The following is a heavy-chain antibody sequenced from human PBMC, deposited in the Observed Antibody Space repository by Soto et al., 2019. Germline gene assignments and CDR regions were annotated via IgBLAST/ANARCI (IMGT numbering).Heavy chain of an antibody. V-gene: IGHV1-69*01. CDR1: GGTFSSFA. J-gene: IGHJ4*02. CDR2: IIPMLGTT. CDR3: ARNLVRCGSYSVALNYFDY. D-gene: IGHD1-26*01. Sequence: QVQLVQSGAEVKKPGSSVKVSCKASGGTFSSFAISWVRQAPGQGLEWMGGIIPMLGTTKDAQKFQGRVTITADESTSTAYMELSSLRSDDTAVYFCARNLVRCGSYSVALNYFDYWGQGTLVTVSS.